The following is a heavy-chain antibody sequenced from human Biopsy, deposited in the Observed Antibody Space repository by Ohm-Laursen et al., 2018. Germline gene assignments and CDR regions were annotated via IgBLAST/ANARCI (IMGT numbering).Heavy chain of an antibody. D-gene: IGHD3-22*01. CDR3: TRGGYYYDSLAYYYWFDP. CDR1: GCTFTGYH. J-gene: IGHJ5*02. CDR2: INAKTGDT. V-gene: IGHV1-2*02. Sequence: GESLRISCKASGCTFTGYHVHWVRQAPGQGLEWMGWINAKTGDTNYAQKFQGRVTMTRDTSISTAYVDLSSLRSDDTAVYYCTRGGYYYDSLAYYYWFDPWGQGTLVTVSS.